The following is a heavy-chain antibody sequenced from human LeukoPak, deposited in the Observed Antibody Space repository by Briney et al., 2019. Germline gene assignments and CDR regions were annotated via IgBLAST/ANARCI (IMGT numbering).Heavy chain of an antibody. CDR1: GFTFTTYW. J-gene: IGHJ4*02. D-gene: IGHD3-16*02. CDR2: INSDGSST. CDR3: ARGTAGYHSSYFDY. V-gene: IGHV3-74*01. Sequence: GGSLRLSCAASGFTFTTYWMHWVRQAPGKGLVWVSRINSDGSSTSYADSVKGRFTISRDNAKNTLYLQMNSLRAEDTAVYYCARGTAGYHSSYFDYWGQGTLVTVSS.